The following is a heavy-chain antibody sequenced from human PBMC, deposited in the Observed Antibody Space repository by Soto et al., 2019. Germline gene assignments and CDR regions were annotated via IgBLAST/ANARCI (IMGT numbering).Heavy chain of an antibody. CDR3: ARGQLLINYYYYYGMDV. CDR1: GGSVSSGSYY. Sequence: SETLSLTCTVSGGSVSSGSYYWSWIRQPPGKGLEWIGYIYYSGSTNYNPSLKSRVTISVDTSKNQFSLKLSSVTAADTAVYYCARGQLLINYYYYYGMDVWGRGTTVTVSS. D-gene: IGHD2-2*01. J-gene: IGHJ6*02. CDR2: IYYSGST. V-gene: IGHV4-61*01.